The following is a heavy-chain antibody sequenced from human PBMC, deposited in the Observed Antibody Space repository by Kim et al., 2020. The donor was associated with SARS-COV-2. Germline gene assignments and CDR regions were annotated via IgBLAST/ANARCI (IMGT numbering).Heavy chain of an antibody. CDR2: IKSKTDGGTT. CDR3: TTVSDTMVHVFRLSWGSFDI. CDR1: GFTFSNAW. D-gene: IGHD3-10*01. J-gene: IGHJ3*02. Sequence: GGSLRLSCAASGFTFSNAWMSWVRQAPGKGLEWVGRIKSKTDGGTTDYAAPVKGRFTISRDDSKNTLYLQMNSLKTEDTAVYYCTTVSDTMVHVFRLSWGSFDIWGQGTMVTVSS. V-gene: IGHV3-15*01.